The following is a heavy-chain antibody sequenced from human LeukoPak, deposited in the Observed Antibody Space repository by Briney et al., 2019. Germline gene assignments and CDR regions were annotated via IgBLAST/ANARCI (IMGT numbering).Heavy chain of an antibody. J-gene: IGHJ5*02. CDR2: INPNSGGT. V-gene: IGHV1-2*02. CDR3: ARDFRAAMVSDWFDP. Sequence: ASVKVSCKASGYTFTDYYMHWVRQAPGQGLEWMGWINPNSGGTNYAQKFQGRVTMTRDTFISTAYMELSRLRSDDTAVYYCARDFRAAMVSDWFDPWGQGTLVTVSS. CDR1: GYTFTDYY. D-gene: IGHD5-18*01.